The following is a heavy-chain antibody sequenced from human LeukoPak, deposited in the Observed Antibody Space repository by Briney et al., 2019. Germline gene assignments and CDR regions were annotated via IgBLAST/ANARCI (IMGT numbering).Heavy chain of an antibody. D-gene: IGHD3-3*01. Sequence: PSETLSLTCTVSGGSISSGDYYWSWIRQPPGKGLEWIGYIYYSGSTYYNPSLKSRVTISVDTSKNQFSLKLSSVAAADTAVYYCARQIFGVVMSDYWGQGTLVTVSS. V-gene: IGHV4-30-4*01. CDR1: GGSISSGDYY. J-gene: IGHJ4*02. CDR2: IYYSGST. CDR3: ARQIFGVVMSDY.